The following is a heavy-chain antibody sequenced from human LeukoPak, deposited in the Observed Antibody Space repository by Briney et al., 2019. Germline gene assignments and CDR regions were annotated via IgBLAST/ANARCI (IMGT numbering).Heavy chain of an antibody. CDR1: GGSISSYY. CDR2: IYYSGST. D-gene: IGHD3-9*01. V-gene: IGHV4-59*08. Sequence: SETLSLTCTVSGGSISSYYWSWIRQPPGKGLEWIGYIYYSGSTNYNPSLKSRVTISVDTSKNQFSLKLSSVTAADTAVYYCARHSPLPRYFDWSGPSDRYYFDYWGQGTLVTVSS. CDR3: ARHSPLPRYFDWSGPSDRYYFDY. J-gene: IGHJ4*02.